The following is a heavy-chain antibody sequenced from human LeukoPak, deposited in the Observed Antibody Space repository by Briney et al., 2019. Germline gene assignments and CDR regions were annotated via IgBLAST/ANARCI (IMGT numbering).Heavy chain of an antibody. J-gene: IGHJ5*02. V-gene: IGHV4-34*01. CDR3: ARDQLYCSSSSCRNLGWFDP. CDR2: INHSGST. D-gene: IGHD2-2*01. CDR1: GGSFSGHY. Sequence: PSETLSLTCAVYGGSFSGHYWSWIRQPPGKGLEWIGEINHSGSTNYNPSLKSRVTISVDTSKNQFSLRLISVTAADTAVYYCARDQLYCSSSSCRNLGWFDPWGQGTLVTVSS.